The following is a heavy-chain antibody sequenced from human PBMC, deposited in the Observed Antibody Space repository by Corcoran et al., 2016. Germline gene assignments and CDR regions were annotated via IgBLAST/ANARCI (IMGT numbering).Heavy chain of an antibody. J-gene: IGHJ4*02. CDR3: AKDGTGYFDY. CDR2: ISYDGSNK. Sequence: QVQLVESGGGVVQPGRSLRLSCAASGFTFSSYGMHWVRQAPGKGLEWVAVISYDGSNKYYADSVKGRFTISRDNSKNTLYLQMNSLRAEVTAVYYCAKDGTGYFDYWGQGTQVTVSS. V-gene: IGHV3-30*18. CDR1: GFTFSSYG.